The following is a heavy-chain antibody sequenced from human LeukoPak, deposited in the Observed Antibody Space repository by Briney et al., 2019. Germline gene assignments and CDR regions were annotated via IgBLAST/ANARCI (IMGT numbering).Heavy chain of an antibody. CDR2: INHSGST. CDR3: ARGIVLVPAAKEYFDL. V-gene: IGHV4-34*01. Sequence: SETLSLTCAVYGGSFSDYYWSWIRQPPGKGLEWIGEINHSGSTNYNPSLKSRVTISVDTSKNQFSLKLSSVTAADTAVYYCARGIVLVPAAKEYFDLWGRGNLVSVSS. D-gene: IGHD2-2*01. CDR1: GGSFSDYY. J-gene: IGHJ2*01.